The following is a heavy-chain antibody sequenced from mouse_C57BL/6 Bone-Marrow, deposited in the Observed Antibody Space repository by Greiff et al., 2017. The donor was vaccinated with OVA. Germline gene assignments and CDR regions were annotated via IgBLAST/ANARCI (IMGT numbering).Heavy chain of an antibody. CDR1: GFNITDDY. D-gene: IGHD2-5*01. CDR3: TTDSNYNFFDY. J-gene: IGHJ2*01. Sequence: EVHLVESGAELVRPGASVKLSCKASGFNITDDYMNWVKQRPEQGLEWIGWIDPENGDTGYASKFQGKATITADKSSNTAYLQLSSLTSEDTAVYYCTTDSNYNFFDYWGQGTTLTVSS. V-gene: IGHV14-4*01. CDR2: IDPENGDT.